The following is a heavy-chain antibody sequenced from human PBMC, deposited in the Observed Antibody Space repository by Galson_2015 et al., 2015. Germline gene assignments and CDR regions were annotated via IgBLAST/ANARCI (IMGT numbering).Heavy chain of an antibody. J-gene: IGHJ4*02. CDR2: IYPGDSDT. CDR3: ARLFTSVKRIPVRGVMSGPGPFDY. D-gene: IGHD3-10*01. Sequence: QSGAEVKKPGETLKISCKGSGYSFTSYWIGWVRQMPGKGLEWMGIIYPGDSDTRYSPSFQGQVTISADKSISTAYLQWSSLKASDTAMYYCARLFTSVKRIPVRGVMSGPGPFDYWGQGTLVTVSS. CDR1: GYSFTSYW. V-gene: IGHV5-51*03.